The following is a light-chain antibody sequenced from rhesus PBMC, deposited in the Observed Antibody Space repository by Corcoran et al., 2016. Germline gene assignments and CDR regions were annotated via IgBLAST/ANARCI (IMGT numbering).Light chain of an antibody. Sequence: DIQMTQSPSSLSASVGDRVTITCRASQGISTYLNWYQQKQGKPPKSLIYKASRLESGVPSRFSGIGSGTDCTLTISGLQPEDFATDYCLPYDCEPPTFGQGTKVDIK. CDR3: LPYDCEPPT. J-gene: IGKJ1*01. CDR2: KAS. V-gene: IGKV1-43*02. CDR1: QGISTY.